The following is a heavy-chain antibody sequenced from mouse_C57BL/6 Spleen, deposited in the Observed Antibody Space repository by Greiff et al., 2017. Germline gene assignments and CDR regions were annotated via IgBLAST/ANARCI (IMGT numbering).Heavy chain of an antibody. V-gene: IGHV1-64*01. J-gene: IGHJ1*03. Sequence: QVQLQQPGAELVKPGASVKLSCKASGYTFTSYWMHWVKQRPGQGLEWIGMIHPNSGSTNYNEKFKSKATLTVDKSSSTAYMQLSSLTSEDSAVYYCARGGTTVVAEWYFDGWGTGTTVTVAS. D-gene: IGHD1-1*01. CDR2: IHPNSGST. CDR1: GYTFTSYW. CDR3: ARGGTTVVAEWYFDG.